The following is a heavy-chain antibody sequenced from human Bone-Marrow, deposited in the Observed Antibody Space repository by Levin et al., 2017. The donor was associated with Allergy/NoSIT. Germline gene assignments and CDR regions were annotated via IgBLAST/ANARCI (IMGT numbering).Heavy chain of an antibody. CDR1: GFTFSSYW. Sequence: LSLTCAASGFTFSSYWMSWVRQAPGKGLEWVANIKQDGSEKYYVDSVKGRFTISRDNAKNSLYLQMNSLRAEDTAVYYCARDFSSVDAFDIWGQGTMVTVSS. D-gene: IGHD3-22*01. V-gene: IGHV3-7*01. J-gene: IGHJ3*02. CDR3: ARDFSSVDAFDI. CDR2: IKQDGSEK.